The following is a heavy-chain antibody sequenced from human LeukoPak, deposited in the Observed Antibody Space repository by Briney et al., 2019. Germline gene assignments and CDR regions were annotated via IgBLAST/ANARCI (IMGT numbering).Heavy chain of an antibody. CDR1: GGSICSSSYY. V-gene: IGHV4-39*01. CDR2: IYYSGST. CDR3: ARLKWIQLWLGSNWFDP. D-gene: IGHD5-18*01. J-gene: IGHJ5*02. Sequence: SETLSLTCTVSGGSICSSSYYWGWIRQPPGKGLEWIGSIYYSGSTYYNPSLKSRVTISVDTSKNQFSLKLSSVTTADTAVYYCARLKWIQLWLGSNWFDPWGQGTLVTVSS.